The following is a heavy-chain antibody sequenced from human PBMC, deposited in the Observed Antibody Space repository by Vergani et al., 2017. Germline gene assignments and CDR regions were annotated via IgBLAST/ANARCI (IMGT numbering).Heavy chain of an antibody. CDR1: GFTFSSYA. D-gene: IGHD3-10*01. J-gene: IGHJ3*02. CDR3: AGDPSFGGWVAAPRGAFDI. CDR2: ISGSGGST. Sequence: EVQLLESGGGLVQPGGSLRLSCAASGFTFSSYAMSWVRQAPGKGLEWVSAISGSGGSTYYADSVKGRFTISRDNSKNSLYLQMNSLRAEDTAVYYCAGDPSFGGWVAAPRGAFDIWGQGTMVTVSS. V-gene: IGHV3-23*01.